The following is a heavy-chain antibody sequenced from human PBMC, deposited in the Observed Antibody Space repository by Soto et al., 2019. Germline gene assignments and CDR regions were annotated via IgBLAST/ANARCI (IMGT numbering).Heavy chain of an antibody. CDR2: INAGNGNT. D-gene: IGHD6-19*01. CDR3: ARAVAVAADFDY. V-gene: IGHV1-3*05. CDR1: GYTFTGYA. Sequence: QVQLVQSGAEEKKPGASVKVSCKASGYTFTGYAMHWVRQAPGQRLEWMGWINAGNGNTKYSQKFQGRVTITRDTSASTAYVELSSLRSEDTAVYYCARAVAVAADFDYWRQGTLVTVSS. J-gene: IGHJ4*02.